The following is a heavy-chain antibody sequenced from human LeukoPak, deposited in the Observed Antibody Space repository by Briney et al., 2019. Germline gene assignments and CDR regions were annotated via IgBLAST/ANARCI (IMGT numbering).Heavy chain of an antibody. CDR2: INAGNGNT. Sequence: ASVKVSCKASGYTFTSYAMHWVRQAPGQRLERMGWINAGNGNTKYSQKFQGRVTITRDTSASTAYMELSSLRSEDTAVYYCARGAPIRVAVAATFDPWGQGTLVTVPS. J-gene: IGHJ5*02. CDR3: ARGAPIRVAVAATFDP. V-gene: IGHV1-3*01. D-gene: IGHD6-19*01. CDR1: GYTFTSYA.